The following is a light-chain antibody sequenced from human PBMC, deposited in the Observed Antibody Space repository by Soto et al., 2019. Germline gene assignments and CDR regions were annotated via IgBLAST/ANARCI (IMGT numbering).Light chain of an antibody. Sequence: QSVLTQPASVSGSPGQSITISCTGTSIDVGGYNYVYWYQHHPGKVPKLLIYDVANRPSGVSDRFSGSKSGNTASLTISGLQAEDEADYYCNSYTGSSTYVFGTGTKVTVL. CDR2: DVA. CDR3: NSYTGSSTYV. V-gene: IGLV2-14*03. CDR1: SIDVGGYNY. J-gene: IGLJ1*01.